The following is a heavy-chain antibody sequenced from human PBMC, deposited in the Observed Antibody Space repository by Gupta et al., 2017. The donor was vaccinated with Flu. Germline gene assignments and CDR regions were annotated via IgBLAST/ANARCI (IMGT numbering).Heavy chain of an antibody. CDR2: MNPNSCNT. Sequence: QVQLVQSGAEVKKPGASVKVSCKASGYTFTSYDINWVRQATGQGLEWMGWMNPNSCNTGYAQKFQGRVTMTRNTSISTAYMELSSLRSEDTAVYYCARESYGDYRTGLYFDLWGRGTLVTVSS. D-gene: IGHD4-17*01. CDR3: ARESYGDYRTGLYFDL. CDR1: GYTFTSYD. J-gene: IGHJ2*01. V-gene: IGHV1-8*01.